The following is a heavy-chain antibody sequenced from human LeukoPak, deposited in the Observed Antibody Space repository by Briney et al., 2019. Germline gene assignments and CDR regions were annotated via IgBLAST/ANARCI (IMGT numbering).Heavy chain of an antibody. CDR3: ARDSGYSSGSFDY. D-gene: IGHD6-19*01. CDR2: IYSGGST. CDR1: GFTVSSNY. Sequence: PGGSLRLSCAASGFTVSSNYMSWVRQAPGKGLEWVSVIYSGGSTYYADSVKGRFTISRDNSKNTLYLQMNSLRAEDTAVYYCARDSGYSSGSFDYWGRGTLVTVSS. V-gene: IGHV3-53*01. J-gene: IGHJ4*02.